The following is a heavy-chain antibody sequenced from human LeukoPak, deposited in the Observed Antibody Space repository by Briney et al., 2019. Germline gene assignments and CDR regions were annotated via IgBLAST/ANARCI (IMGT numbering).Heavy chain of an antibody. Sequence: GGSLRLSCAASGFTFSSYGMHWVRQAPGKGLEWVAFIRYDGSNKYYADSVKGRFTISRDNSKNTLYLQMNSLRAEDTAVYYCAKDIVVEHQLLRTYNWFDPWGQGTLVTVSS. CDR1: GFTFSSYG. J-gene: IGHJ5*02. V-gene: IGHV3-30*02. CDR3: AKDIVVEHQLLRTYNWFDP. D-gene: IGHD2-2*01. CDR2: IRYDGSNK.